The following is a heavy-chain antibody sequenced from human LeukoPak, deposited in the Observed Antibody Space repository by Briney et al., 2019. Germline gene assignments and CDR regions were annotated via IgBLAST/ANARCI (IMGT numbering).Heavy chain of an antibody. V-gene: IGHV4-31*03. CDR2: IYYSGST. J-gene: IGHJ3*02. CDR3: ARRATSSDAFDI. D-gene: IGHD2-2*01. CDR1: GGSISSGGYY. Sequence: TLSLTCTVSGGSISSGGYYWSWIRQHPGKGLEWIGYIYYSGSTYYNPSLKSRVTISVDTSKNQFPLKLSSVTAADTAVYYCARRATSSDAFDIWGQGTMVTVSS.